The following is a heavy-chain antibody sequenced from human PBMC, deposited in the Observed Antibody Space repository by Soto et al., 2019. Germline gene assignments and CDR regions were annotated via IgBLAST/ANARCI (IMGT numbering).Heavy chain of an antibody. D-gene: IGHD3-10*01. CDR2: IYYSGST. Sequence: QVQLQESGPGLVKSSQTLSLTCTVSGGSISSDGNYWSWIRQHPGKGLEWIGYIYYSGSTYYNPFPESRVTISGDTSKDQFSLKLNSVTAADTAVYYCARARMVRGIIYYYGMDVWGQGTTVTVSS. J-gene: IGHJ6*02. V-gene: IGHV4-31*03. CDR3: ARARMVRGIIYYYGMDV. CDR1: GGSISSDGNY.